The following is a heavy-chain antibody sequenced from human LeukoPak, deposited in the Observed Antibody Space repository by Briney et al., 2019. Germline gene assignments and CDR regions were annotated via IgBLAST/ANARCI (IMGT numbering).Heavy chain of an antibody. J-gene: IGHJ4*02. CDR2: IYHSGST. D-gene: IGHD2-2*01. CDR3: ARDPHALAKFDY. CDR1: GGSISSGGYY. Sequence: PSQTLSLTCTVSGGSISSGGYYWSWIRQPPGKGLEWIGYIYHSGSTYYNPSLKSRVTISADRSKNQFSLKLSSVTAADTAVYYCARDPHALAKFDYWGQGTLVTVSS. V-gene: IGHV4-30-2*01.